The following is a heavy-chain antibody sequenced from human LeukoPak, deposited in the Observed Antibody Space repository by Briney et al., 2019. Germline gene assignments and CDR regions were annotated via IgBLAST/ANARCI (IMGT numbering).Heavy chain of an antibody. CDR1: HFTFSNYA. CDR3: AKGLLRFLEWLPLGY. Sequence: GGSLRLSCAASHFTFSNYAMSWVRQAPGKGLEWVSVISGSGDSTYTADSVKGRFTISRDNSQNTLYLQMNSLRAEDTAVYYCAKGLLRFLEWLPLGYWGQGTLVTVSS. J-gene: IGHJ4*02. D-gene: IGHD3-3*01. V-gene: IGHV3-23*01. CDR2: ISGSGDST.